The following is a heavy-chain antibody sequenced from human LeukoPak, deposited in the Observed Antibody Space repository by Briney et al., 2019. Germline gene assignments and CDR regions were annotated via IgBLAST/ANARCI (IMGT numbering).Heavy chain of an antibody. J-gene: IGHJ4*02. V-gene: IGHV3-15*07. CDR3: TRRNKDDSSGYYYD. D-gene: IGHD3-22*01. Sequence: GGSLRLSCAASGFTFSNAWMNWVRQAPGKGLEWVGRIKSKTDGGTTDYAAPVKGRFTISRDDSENTLYLQMNSLKTEDTAVYYCTRRNKDDSSGYYYDWGQGTLVTVSS. CDR1: GFTFSNAW. CDR2: IKSKTDGGTT.